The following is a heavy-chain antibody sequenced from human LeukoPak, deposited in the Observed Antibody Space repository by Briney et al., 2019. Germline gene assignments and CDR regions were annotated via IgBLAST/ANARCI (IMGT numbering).Heavy chain of an antibody. CDR2: VYYSGST. V-gene: IGHV4-39*01. CDR1: GDSVTNSLVS. J-gene: IGHJ4*02. D-gene: IGHD3-9*01. CDR3: VRLRKGRYFDYIFDH. Sequence: PSETLSLTCSVSGDSVTNSLVSRGCIRQPPGKGLEWVGNVYYSGSTASNPSLRSRVTMSVDTSKNQFALKMRSVTTADTAVYYCVRLRKGRYFDYIFDHWGQGTLVTVSS.